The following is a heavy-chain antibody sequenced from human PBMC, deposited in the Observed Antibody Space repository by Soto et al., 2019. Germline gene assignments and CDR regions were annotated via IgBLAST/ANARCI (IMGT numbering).Heavy chain of an antibody. J-gene: IGHJ4*02. D-gene: IGHD2-2*01. Sequence: QVQLVESGGGVVQPGRSLRLSCAASGFTFSSYAMHWVRQAPGKGLEWVAVISYDGSNKYYADPVKGRFTISRDNSKNTLYLQMNSLRAEDTAVYYCARDGRFDQYYFDYWGQGTLVTVSS. CDR2: ISYDGSNK. CDR3: ARDGRFDQYYFDY. V-gene: IGHV3-30-3*01. CDR1: GFTFSSYA.